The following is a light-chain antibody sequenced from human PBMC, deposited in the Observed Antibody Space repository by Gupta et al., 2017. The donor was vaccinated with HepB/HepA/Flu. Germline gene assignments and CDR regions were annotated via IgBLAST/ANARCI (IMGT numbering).Light chain of an antibody. V-gene: IGLV7-46*01. CDR3: LPAYTGPSWV. CDR1: TGTVTSDHF. J-gene: IGLJ3*02. CDR2: DTT. Sequence: CGSSTGTVTSDHFPYWFQQKPGQAHTTLIYDTTNKNSSTPARFSGSLLGGKAALTLSGAQPEDEADYYCLPAYTGPSWVFGGGTKLTVL.